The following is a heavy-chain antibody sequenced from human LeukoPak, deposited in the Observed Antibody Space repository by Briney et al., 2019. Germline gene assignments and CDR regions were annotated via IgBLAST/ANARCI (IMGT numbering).Heavy chain of an antibody. CDR2: IIPIFGTA. V-gene: IGHV1-69*05. Sequence: ASVKVSCKASGGTFSSYAISWVRQAPGQGLEWMGGIIPIFGTANYAQKFQGRVTMTRDTSTSTVYMELSSLRSEDTAVYYCARGYCSGGSCYTGLDYWGQGTLVTVSS. CDR3: ARGYCSGGSCYTGLDY. CDR1: GGTFSSYA. D-gene: IGHD2-15*01. J-gene: IGHJ4*02.